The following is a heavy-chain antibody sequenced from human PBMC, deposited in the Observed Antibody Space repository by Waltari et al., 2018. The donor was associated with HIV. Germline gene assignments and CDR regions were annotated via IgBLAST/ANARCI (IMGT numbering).Heavy chain of an antibody. CDR1: GYTFTGYY. J-gene: IGHJ3*02. CDR3: ARDSSPRLGEVHAFDI. CDR2: INPNSGGT. D-gene: IGHD3-10*01. V-gene: IGHV1-2*02. Sequence: QVQLVQSGAEVKKPGASVKVSCKASGYTFTGYYMHWVRQAPGQGLEGMGWINPNSGGTNYAQKFQGRVTMTRDTSISTAYMELSRLRSDDTAVYYCARDSSPRLGEVHAFDIWGQGTMVTVSS.